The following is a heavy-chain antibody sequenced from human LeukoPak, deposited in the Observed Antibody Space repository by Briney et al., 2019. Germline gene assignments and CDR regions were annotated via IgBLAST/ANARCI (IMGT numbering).Heavy chain of an antibody. D-gene: IGHD5-24*01. CDR3: AKSGYNRFDY. J-gene: IGHJ4*02. V-gene: IGHV3-15*01. CDR1: GFTSSNAW. CDR2: IKSKTDGGTT. Sequence: GGSLRLSCAASGFTSSNAWMSWVRQAPGKGLEWVGRIKSKTDGGTTDFAAPVKGRFTISRDDSKNTLYLQMNSLKTEDTAVYYCAKSGYNRFDYWGQGTRVTVSS.